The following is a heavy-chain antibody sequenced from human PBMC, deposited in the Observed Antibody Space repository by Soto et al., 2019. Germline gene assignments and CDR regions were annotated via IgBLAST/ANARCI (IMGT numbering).Heavy chain of an antibody. V-gene: IGHV6-1*01. Sequence: SQTLSLTCAISGDSVSSNNAAWNWIRQSPSRGLEWLGRTYYRSKWYSVSAVSMKGRVTVKPDTSKNQFSLQLDSVTPEDTAVYYCAREGENEVAARKSLLPWGNLKPNYYYGMDVWGQGTTVTVSS. CDR3: AREGENEVAARKSLLPWGNLKPNYYYGMDV. D-gene: IGHD6-6*01. CDR1: GDSVSSNNAA. CDR2: TYYRSKWYS. J-gene: IGHJ6*02.